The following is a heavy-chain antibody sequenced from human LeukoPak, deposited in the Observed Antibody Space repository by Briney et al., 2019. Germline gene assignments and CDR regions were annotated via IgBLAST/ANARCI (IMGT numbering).Heavy chain of an antibody. J-gene: IGHJ6*03. Sequence: ASVKVSCKASGYTFTSYAMNWVRQAPGQGIEWMGWINTNTGNPTYAQGFTGRFGFSLDTSVSKAYLQISKLKAEDTAVYYCARDNMVRGVIIVTDSYMDVWGKGTTVTVSS. D-gene: IGHD3-10*01. V-gene: IGHV7-4-1*02. CDR2: INTNTGNP. CDR1: GYTFTSYA. CDR3: ARDNMVRGVIIVTDSYMDV.